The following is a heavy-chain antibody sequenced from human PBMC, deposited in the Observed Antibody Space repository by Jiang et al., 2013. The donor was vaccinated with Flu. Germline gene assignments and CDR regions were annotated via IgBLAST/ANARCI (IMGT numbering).Heavy chain of an antibody. CDR1: GASVNSADYY. Sequence: KPPETLSLTCSVSGASVNSADYYWTWIRQTPGKGLEYIGYVYFSGSANYNPSLKSRVTISIDTSMNHFSLKLTSVTAADTAVYYCARAENGYTLVYWGQGTLVTVSS. D-gene: IGHD5-24*01. V-gene: IGHV4-61*03. CDR2: VYFSGSA. CDR3: ARAENGYTLVY. J-gene: IGHJ4*02.